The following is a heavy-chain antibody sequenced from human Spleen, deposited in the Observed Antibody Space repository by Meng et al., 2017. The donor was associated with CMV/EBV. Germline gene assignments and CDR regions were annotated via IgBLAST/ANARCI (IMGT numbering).Heavy chain of an antibody. Sequence: GESLKISCTASAFTFNTYWMHWVRQGPGKGLVWVSRISPDGRGTSYADSVKGRFTISRDNARNTLYLQMNSLGAEDTALYYCAKDSSYSLNFPLDIWGQGTMVTVSS. CDR1: AFTFNTYW. V-gene: IGHV3-74*01. J-gene: IGHJ3*02. D-gene: IGHD2-21*01. CDR2: ISPDGRGT. CDR3: AKDSSYSLNFPLDI.